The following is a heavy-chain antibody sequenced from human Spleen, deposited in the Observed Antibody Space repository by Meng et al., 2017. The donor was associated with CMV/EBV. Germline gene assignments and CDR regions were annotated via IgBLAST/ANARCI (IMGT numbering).Heavy chain of an antibody. CDR1: GGSFSSYY. J-gene: IGHJ3*01. CDR3: AASLVRGAFDF. CDR2: IYHSGSA. V-gene: IGHV4-59*01. Sequence: SCAVFGGSFSSYYWSWIRQPPGKGLEWIGYIYHSGSANYSPSLKSRVTISIDTSKNQFSLKLSSVTAADTAVYYCAASLVRGAFDFWGQGTMVTVSS. D-gene: IGHD3-10*01.